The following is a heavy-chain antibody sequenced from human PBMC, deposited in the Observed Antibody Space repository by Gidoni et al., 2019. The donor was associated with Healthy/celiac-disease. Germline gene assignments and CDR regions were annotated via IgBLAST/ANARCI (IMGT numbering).Heavy chain of an antibody. Sequence: EVQLLESGGGLVQPGGSLRLSCAASGFTFSSYAMSWVRQAPGKGLEWVSAISGSGGSTYYADSVKGRFTISRDNSKNTLYLQMNSLRAEDTAVYYCASRRVVVVVAAPFDYWGQGTLVTVSS. J-gene: IGHJ4*02. CDR2: ISGSGGST. V-gene: IGHV3-23*01. D-gene: IGHD2-15*01. CDR1: GFTFSSYA. CDR3: ASRRVVVVVAAPFDY.